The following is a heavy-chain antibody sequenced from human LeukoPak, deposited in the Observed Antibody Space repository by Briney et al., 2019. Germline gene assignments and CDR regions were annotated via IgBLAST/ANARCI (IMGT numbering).Heavy chain of an antibody. CDR3: ARGSGSYYQNDY. V-gene: IGHV4-59*01. CDR2: IYYSGST. J-gene: IGHJ4*02. D-gene: IGHD1-26*01. CDR1: GGSISSYY. Sequence: SETLSLTCTVSGGSISSYYWSWIRQPPGKGLEWIGYIYYSGSTNYNPSLKSRVTISVDTSKNQFSLKLSSVTAADTAVYYCARGSGSYYQNDYWGQGTLVTVSS.